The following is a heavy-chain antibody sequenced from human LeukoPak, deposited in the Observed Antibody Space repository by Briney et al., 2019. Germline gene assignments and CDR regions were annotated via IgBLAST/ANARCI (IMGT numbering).Heavy chain of an antibody. CDR1: GGSISSGGYY. CDR2: IYYSGST. Sequence: SQTLSLTCTVSGGSISSGGYYWSWIRQHPGKGLEWIGYIYYSGSTYYNPSLKCRVTISVDTSKNQFSLKLSSVTAADTAVYYCARETEDWFGDLLSYFDYWGRGFLVSVSS. CDR3: ARETEDWFGDLLSYFDY. D-gene: IGHD3-10*01. V-gene: IGHV4-31*03. J-gene: IGHJ4*02.